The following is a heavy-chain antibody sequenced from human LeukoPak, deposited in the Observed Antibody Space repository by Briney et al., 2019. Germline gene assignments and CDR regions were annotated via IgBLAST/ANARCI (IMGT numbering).Heavy chain of an antibody. Sequence: VSVNVSCMASGYTFTGYYMHWLQQAPAQGLEWMAIINPSGGSTSYPQTFQGRVTMTRDTSTSTVYMELSSLRSVDTAVYYCALGTYYYDSSGYFGFDAFDIWGQGTMVTVSS. D-gene: IGHD3-22*01. CDR1: GYTFTGYY. V-gene: IGHV1-46*03. J-gene: IGHJ3*02. CDR2: INPSGGST. CDR3: ALGTYYYDSSGYFGFDAFDI.